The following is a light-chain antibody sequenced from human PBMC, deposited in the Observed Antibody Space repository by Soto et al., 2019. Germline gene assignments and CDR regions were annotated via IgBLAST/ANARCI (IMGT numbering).Light chain of an antibody. J-gene: IGKJ1*01. CDR2: LTS. Sequence: IQMTQSPSSLSASVGDRVSITCRASQSISRYLNWYQQKPGKAPKLLISLTSSLQSEVPSRFSGSGSGTDFTLTISSLQPEDFATYYCQQSYSTLWTLGQGTKVDIK. CDR1: QSISRY. CDR3: QQSYSTLWT. V-gene: IGKV1-39*01.